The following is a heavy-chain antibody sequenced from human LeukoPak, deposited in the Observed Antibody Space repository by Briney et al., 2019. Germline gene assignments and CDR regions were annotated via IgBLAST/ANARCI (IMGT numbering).Heavy chain of an antibody. J-gene: IGHJ4*02. Sequence: GGSLRLSCAASGFTFSSHAVHWVRQAPGKGLEWVAVISYDGSKKDYADSVKGRFTISRDNSKNMLFLQMNSLRSDDTALYYCARDRMSVAQNFAFWGQGTLVTVSS. CDR1: GFTFSSHA. CDR2: ISYDGSKK. V-gene: IGHV3-30*04. CDR3: ARDRMSVAQNFAF. D-gene: IGHD6-19*01.